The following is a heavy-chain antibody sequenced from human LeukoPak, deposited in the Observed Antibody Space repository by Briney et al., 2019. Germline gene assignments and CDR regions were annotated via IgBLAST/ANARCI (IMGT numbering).Heavy chain of an antibody. CDR1: GGSISSGGYY. V-gene: IGHV4-31*03. CDR3: ARGTTVTTNFDY. Sequence: SETLSLTCTVSGGSISSGGYYWSWIRQHPGKGLEFIGYIFYSGTTYYNPSLKSRVSISLDTSLNQFSLKVISVTAADTAVYYCARGTTVTTNFDYWGQGTLVTVSS. J-gene: IGHJ4*02. CDR2: IFYSGTT. D-gene: IGHD4-17*01.